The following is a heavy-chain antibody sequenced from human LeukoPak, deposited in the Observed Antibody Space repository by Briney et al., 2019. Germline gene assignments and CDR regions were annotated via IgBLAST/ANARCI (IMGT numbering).Heavy chain of an antibody. V-gene: IGHV3-21*01. Sequence: GGSLRLSCAASGFTFSSYSMNWVRQAPGKGLEWVSSISSSSYIYYADSVKGRFTISRDNAKNSLYLQMNSLRAEDTAVYYCARGCPQVVPAAMTHYYYYYYTDVWGKGTTVTVSS. J-gene: IGHJ6*03. D-gene: IGHD2-2*01. CDR3: ARGCPQVVPAAMTHYYYYYYTDV. CDR1: GFTFSSYS. CDR2: ISSSSYI.